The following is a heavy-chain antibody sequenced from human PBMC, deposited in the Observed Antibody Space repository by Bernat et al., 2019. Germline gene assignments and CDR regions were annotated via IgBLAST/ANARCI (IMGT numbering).Heavy chain of an antibody. J-gene: IGHJ4*02. CDR1: GFTFSSYS. CDR2: ISSSSSTI. Sequence: EVQLVESGGGLVQPGGSLRLSCAASGFTFSSYSMNWVRQAPGKGLEWVSYISSSSSTIYYADSVKGRFTISRDNAKNSLYLQMNSLRDEDTAVHYCARGEYDSGYDPWYYFDYWGQGTLVTVSS. D-gene: IGHD5-12*01. CDR3: ARGEYDSGYDPWYYFDY. V-gene: IGHV3-48*02.